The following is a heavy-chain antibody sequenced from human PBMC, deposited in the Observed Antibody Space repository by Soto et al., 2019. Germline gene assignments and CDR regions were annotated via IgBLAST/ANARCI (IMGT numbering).Heavy chain of an antibody. CDR3: ARWRYYDFWSGYYSFDY. J-gene: IGHJ4*02. V-gene: IGHV1-69*06. Sequence: QVQLVQSGAEVKKPGSSVKVSCKASGGTFSSYAISWVRQAPGQGLEWMGGIIPIFGTANYAQKFQGRVTITADKSTSTAYMELSSLRSEDTAVYYCARWRYYDFWSGYYSFDYWGQGTLVTVSS. CDR1: GGTFSSYA. CDR2: IIPIFGTA. D-gene: IGHD3-3*01.